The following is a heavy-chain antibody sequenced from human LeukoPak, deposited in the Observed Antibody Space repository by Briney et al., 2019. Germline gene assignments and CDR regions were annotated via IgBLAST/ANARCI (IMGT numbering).Heavy chain of an antibody. CDR2: IYHSGST. D-gene: IGHD4-17*01. Sequence: SETLSLTCAVSGYSISSGYYWGWIRQPPGKGLEWIGSIYHSGSTYYNPSLKSRVTISVDTSKNQFSLKLSSVTAADTVVYYCASFPYVTTVPVRPPWGQGTLVTVSS. V-gene: IGHV4-38-2*01. J-gene: IGHJ5*02. CDR3: ASFPYVTTVPVRPP. CDR1: GYSISSGYY.